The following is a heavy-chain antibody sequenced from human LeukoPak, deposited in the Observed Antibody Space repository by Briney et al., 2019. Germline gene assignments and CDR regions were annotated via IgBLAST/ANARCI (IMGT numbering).Heavy chain of an antibody. V-gene: IGHV1-18*01. CDR3: TRATIPAAGIDY. CDR2: INTYTGDT. CDR1: GYTITSYC. Sequence: GASVNLSCTASGYTITSYCVSWVRQAPGQGLEWMGWINTYTGDTNYAQKLQGRLTMTTETSARTAFMELRSMTSDATAVYYCTRATIPAAGIDYWGQGTLVTVSS. D-gene: IGHD6-13*01. J-gene: IGHJ4*02.